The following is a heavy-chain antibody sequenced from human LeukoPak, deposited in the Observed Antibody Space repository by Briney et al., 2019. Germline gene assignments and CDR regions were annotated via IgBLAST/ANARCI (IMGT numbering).Heavy chain of an antibody. CDR2: IYYSGST. CDR3: ARHDHQLAYNDWFDP. J-gene: IGHJ5*02. V-gene: IGHV4-39*01. D-gene: IGHD2-2*01. Sequence: SETLSLTCTVSGGSISSSSYYWGCMRQPPGQGLEWIGSIYYSGSTYYNPSPKSRVHMCVATSKNQYSLKQSPVTAADTAVYYCARHDHQLAYNDWFDPWGQGTLVTVSS. CDR1: GGSISSSSYY.